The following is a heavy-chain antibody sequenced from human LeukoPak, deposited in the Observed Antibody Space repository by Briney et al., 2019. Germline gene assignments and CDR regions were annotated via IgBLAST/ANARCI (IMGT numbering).Heavy chain of an antibody. V-gene: IGHV3-48*03. CDR2: ISSSGSTI. D-gene: IGHD3-10*01. J-gene: IGHJ6*04. Sequence: GGSLRLSCAASGFTFSSYEMNWVRQAPGKGLEWVSYISSSGSTIYYADSVKGRFTISRDNAKNSLYLQMNSLRAEDTAVYYCARVITMVRGVLDVWGKGTTVTISS. CDR3: ARVITMVRGVLDV. CDR1: GFTFSSYE.